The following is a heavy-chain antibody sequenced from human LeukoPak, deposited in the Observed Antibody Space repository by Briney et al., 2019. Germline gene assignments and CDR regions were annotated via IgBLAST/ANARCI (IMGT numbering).Heavy chain of an antibody. CDR2: INPDSGGT. J-gene: IGHJ5*02. CDR3: ARELATGTTVWFDP. CDR1: GYTFTGYY. D-gene: IGHD1-1*01. Sequence: ASVKVSCKASGYTFTGYYIHWVRQAPGQGLEWMGWINPDSGGTNYAQNFQGRVTMTRDTSISTAYMELSRLRSDDTAVYSCARELATGTTVWFDPWVQGTLVTVSS. V-gene: IGHV1-2*02.